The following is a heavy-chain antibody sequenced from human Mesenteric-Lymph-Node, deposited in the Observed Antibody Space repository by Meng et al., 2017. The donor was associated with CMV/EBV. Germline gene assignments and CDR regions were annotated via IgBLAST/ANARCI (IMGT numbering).Heavy chain of an antibody. CDR3: ARALSTSRTSPMGY. V-gene: IGHV3-7*01. CDR1: RFTFSSYW. J-gene: IGHJ4*02. D-gene: IGHD2-2*01. CDR2: IKQDGTEK. Sequence: GESLKISCAASRFTFSSYWMSWVRQVPGKGLQWVANIKQDGTEKYFLDSVKGRFTISRDNAKNSLSLQMDSLRAEDTAVYYCARALSTSRTSPMGYWGQGTVVTVSS.